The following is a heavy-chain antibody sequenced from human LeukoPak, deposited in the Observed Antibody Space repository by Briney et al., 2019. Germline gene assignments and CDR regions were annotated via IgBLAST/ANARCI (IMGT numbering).Heavy chain of an antibody. Sequence: SETLSLTCAVYGGSFSGYYWSWIRQPPGKGLEWIGEINHSGSTNYNPSLKSRVTISVDTSKNQFSLKLSSVTAADTAVYYCARRKSEYSSSWYDYWGQGTLVTVSS. CDR1: GGSFSGYY. J-gene: IGHJ4*02. CDR3: ARRKSEYSSSWYDY. V-gene: IGHV4-34*01. CDR2: INHSGST. D-gene: IGHD6-13*01.